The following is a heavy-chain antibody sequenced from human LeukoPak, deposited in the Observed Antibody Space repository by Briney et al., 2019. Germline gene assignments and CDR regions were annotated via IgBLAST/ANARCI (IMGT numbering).Heavy chain of an antibody. CDR3: AKDSGWPFDY. Sequence: GGSLRLSCAASGFPFSSYAMSWVRQALGKGLEWVSATSGNGAKTYYADSVKGRFTISRDNSRNTLYLQMNSLRAEDTAVYYCAKDSGWPFDYWGQGTLVTVSS. V-gene: IGHV3-23*01. CDR2: TSGNGAKT. D-gene: IGHD6-19*01. CDR1: GFPFSSYA. J-gene: IGHJ4*02.